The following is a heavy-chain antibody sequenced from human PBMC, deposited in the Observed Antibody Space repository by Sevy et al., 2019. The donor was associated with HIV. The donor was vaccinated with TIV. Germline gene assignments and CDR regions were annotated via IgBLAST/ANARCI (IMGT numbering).Heavy chain of an antibody. Sequence: GESLKISCRGSGYSFSSYWIGWVRQMPGKGLEWMGIIYPGDSDTSYSPSFQGQVIISADKSISTAYLQWSSLQASDTAMYYGARLPDAGSYFSAARDYCDYWGQGTLVTVSS. CDR1: GYSFSSYW. D-gene: IGHD3-10*01. CDR2: IYPGDSDT. V-gene: IGHV5-51*01. J-gene: IGHJ4*02. CDR3: ARLPDAGSYFSAARDYCDY.